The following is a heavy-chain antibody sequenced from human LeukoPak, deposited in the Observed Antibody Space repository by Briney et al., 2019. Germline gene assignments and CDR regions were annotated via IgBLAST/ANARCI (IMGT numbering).Heavy chain of an antibody. CDR3: ARGVHIAAAQYGY. CDR1: GGSFSGYY. J-gene: IGHJ4*02. Sequence: SETLSLTCAVYGGSFSGYYWNWIRQPPGKGLEWIGYIYYSGTTNYNPSLKSRVTISVDTSKNQFSLKLSSVTAADTAVYYCARGVHIAAAQYGYWGQGTLVTVSS. D-gene: IGHD6-13*01. V-gene: IGHV4-59*01. CDR2: IYYSGTT.